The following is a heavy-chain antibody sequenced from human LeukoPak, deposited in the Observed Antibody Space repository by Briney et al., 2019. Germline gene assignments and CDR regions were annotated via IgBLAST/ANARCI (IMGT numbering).Heavy chain of an antibody. Sequence: SETLSLTCTVPGGVISSHYWSWLRQPPGKGLQWIGYMYFSGYTKYNPSRKSRLTISRDTSRNRFSLSLISVTPADTAVYYCASVPMTTLFFDHWGKGSLVIVSS. D-gene: IGHD1-1*01. CDR2: MYFSGYT. CDR1: GGVISSHY. V-gene: IGHV4-59*11. J-gene: IGHJ4*02. CDR3: ASVPMTTLFFDH.